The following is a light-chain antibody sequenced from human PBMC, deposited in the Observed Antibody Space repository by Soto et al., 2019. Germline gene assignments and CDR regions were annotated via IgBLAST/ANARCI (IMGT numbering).Light chain of an antibody. CDR1: QSISSY. CDR2: AAA. Sequence: DIQMTQSPSSLSASVGDRVTVTCRASQSISSYFNWYQQQPRKPPKLLLYAAASLQGGVPPDICSSSACADVTPTIIRRLDDDVATVYHQHHNSYSGTFGQGTKVDIK. CDR3: QHHNSYSGT. V-gene: IGKV1-39*01. J-gene: IGKJ1*01.